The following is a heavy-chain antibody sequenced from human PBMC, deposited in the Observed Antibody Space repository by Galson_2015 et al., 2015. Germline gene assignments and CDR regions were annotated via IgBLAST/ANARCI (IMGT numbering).Heavy chain of an antibody. Sequence: CAISGDSVSSNSVSWNWIRQSPSRGLEWLGRTYYRSKWYTDYAVSVKSRITINPDTSKNQFSLQLNSVTPEDTAVYYCVKAPAGTYGIFQYWGQGTLVTVSS. V-gene: IGHV6-1*01. D-gene: IGHD1-26*01. CDR2: TYYRSKWYT. CDR3: VKAPAGTYGIFQY. J-gene: IGHJ4*02. CDR1: GDSVSSNSVS.